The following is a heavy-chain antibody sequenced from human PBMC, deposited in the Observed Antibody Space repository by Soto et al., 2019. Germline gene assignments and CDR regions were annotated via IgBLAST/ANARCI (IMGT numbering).Heavy chain of an antibody. CDR1: GGSFSGYY. J-gene: IGHJ4*02. V-gene: IGHV4-34*01. D-gene: IGHD2-15*01. Sequence: PSETLSLTCAVYGGSFSGYYWSWIRQPPGKGLEWIGEINHSGSTNYNPSLKSRVTISVDTSKNQFSLKLSSVTAADTAVYYCARVRSRIGGTLRFYGWSRGSRHTFVFDYWGQGTLVTVSS. CDR2: INHSGST. CDR3: ARVRSRIGGTLRFYGWSRGSRHTFVFDY.